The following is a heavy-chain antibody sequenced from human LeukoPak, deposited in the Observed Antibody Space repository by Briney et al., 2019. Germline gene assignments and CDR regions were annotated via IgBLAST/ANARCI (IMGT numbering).Heavy chain of an antibody. CDR2: TSGSGSII. D-gene: IGHD4-11*01. CDR1: GFSFRSYE. CDR3: AREDSDYSNYDF. V-gene: IGHV3-48*03. Sequence: PGGSLRLSCAASGFSFRSYEMNWVRQAPGKGLEWVSYTSGSGSIIYYADSVKGRFTVSRDNAKNSLYLQMNNLRAEDTAVYYCAREDSDYSNYDFWGQGTLVTVSS. J-gene: IGHJ4*02.